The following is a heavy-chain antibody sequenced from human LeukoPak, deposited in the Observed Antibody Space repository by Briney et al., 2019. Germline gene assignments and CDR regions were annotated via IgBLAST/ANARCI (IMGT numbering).Heavy chain of an antibody. Sequence: PSQTLSLTCTVSGGSISSGDYYWNWIRQPPGKGLEWIGCIYHSGSTYYNPSLKSRVTISVDRSKNQFSLKLSSVTAADTAVYYCARGGRYSSSWYYPNWFDPWGQGTLVTVSS. D-gene: IGHD6-13*01. CDR2: IYHSGST. CDR1: GGSISSGDYY. CDR3: ARGGRYSSSWYYPNWFDP. V-gene: IGHV4-30-2*01. J-gene: IGHJ5*02.